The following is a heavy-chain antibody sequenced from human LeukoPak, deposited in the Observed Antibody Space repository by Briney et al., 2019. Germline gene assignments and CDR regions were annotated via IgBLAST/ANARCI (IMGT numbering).Heavy chain of an antibody. J-gene: IGHJ3*02. CDR1: GFTFSGSA. V-gene: IGHV3-73*01. CDR3: QYSSSWDDAFDI. CDR2: IRSKANSYAT. D-gene: IGHD6-13*01. Sequence: GGSLRLSCAASGFTFSGSAMHWVRQASGKGLEWVGRIRSKANSYATAYAASVKGRFTISRDDSKNTAYLQMNSLKTEDTAVYYCQYSSSWDDAFDIWGQGTMVTVSS.